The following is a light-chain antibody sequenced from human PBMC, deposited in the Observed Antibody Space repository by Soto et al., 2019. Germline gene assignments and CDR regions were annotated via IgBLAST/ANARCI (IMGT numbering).Light chain of an antibody. V-gene: IGKV3-15*01. CDR1: QSVSSN. Sequence: EIAMTQSPATLSLSPGERATLSCRASQSVSSNLAWYQQKPGQAPRLLIYGASTRATDIPARFSGSGSGTEFTLTISSLQSEDFAVYYCQQYHNWPRTFGQGTKLEIK. CDR3: QQYHNWPRT. J-gene: IGKJ2*01. CDR2: GAS.